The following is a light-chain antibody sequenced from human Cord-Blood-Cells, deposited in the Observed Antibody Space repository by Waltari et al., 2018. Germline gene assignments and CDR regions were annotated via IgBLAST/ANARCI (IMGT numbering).Light chain of an antibody. V-gene: IGLV2-8*01. CDR3: SSYAGSNNYV. J-gene: IGLJ1*01. Sequence: QPALTQPPSATGSPGQSVTISCTGTISDVGGYNYVSWYQQHPGKAPKLMIYEVSKRPSGVPDRFSGSKSGNTASLTVSGLQAEDEADYYCSSYAGSNNYVFGTGTKVTVL. CDR2: EVS. CDR1: ISDVGGYNY.